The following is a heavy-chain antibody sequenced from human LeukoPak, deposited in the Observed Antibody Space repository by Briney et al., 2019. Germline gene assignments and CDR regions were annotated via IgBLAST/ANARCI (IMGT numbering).Heavy chain of an antibody. CDR3: ARVAISGVVTNYGMDV. D-gene: IGHD3-3*01. J-gene: IGHJ6*02. CDR2: IYYSGST. Sequence: PSETLSLTCTVSGGSISSGDYYWSWIRQPPGKGLEWIGYIYYSGSTHYNPSLKSRVTISVDTSKNQFSLKLSSVTAADTAVYYCARVAISGVVTNYGMDVWGQGTTVTVSS. CDR1: GGSISSGDYY. V-gene: IGHV4-30-4*01.